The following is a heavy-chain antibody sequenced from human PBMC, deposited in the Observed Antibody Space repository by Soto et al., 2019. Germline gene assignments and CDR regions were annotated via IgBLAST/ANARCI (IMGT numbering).Heavy chain of an antibody. J-gene: IGHJ4*02. CDR3: AKGSTYFDY. Sequence: QVQLVESGGGVVQPGRSLRLSCAASGFTFSSYGMHWVRQAPGKGLEWVAVISYDGSNKYYADSVKGRFTISRDNSKNTLYLQMNSLRAEDTAVYYCAKGSTYFDYLGQGTMVTVSS. D-gene: IGHD2-2*01. CDR2: ISYDGSNK. V-gene: IGHV3-30*18. CDR1: GFTFSSYG.